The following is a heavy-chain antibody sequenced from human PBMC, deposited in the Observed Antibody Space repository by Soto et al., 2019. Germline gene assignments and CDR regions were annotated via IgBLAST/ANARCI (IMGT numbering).Heavy chain of an antibody. CDR2: ISWDGGST. V-gene: IGHV3-43*01. D-gene: IGHD5-12*01. CDR3: EKGGSGYSGYYPDV. CDR1: GFTFDDYT. J-gene: IGHJ6*02. Sequence: GGSLRLSCAASGFTFDDYTMHWVRQAPGKGLEWVSLISWDGGSTYYADSVKGRFTISRDNSKNSLYLQMNSLRTEDTALYYSEKGGSGYSGYYPDVWGQGTTVTVSS.